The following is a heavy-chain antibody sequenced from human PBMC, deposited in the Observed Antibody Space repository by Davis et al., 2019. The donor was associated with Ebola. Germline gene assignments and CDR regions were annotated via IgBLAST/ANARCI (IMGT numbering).Heavy chain of an antibody. Sequence: AASVKVSCKASGYTFTSYAMHWVRQAPGQRLEWMGWINAGNGNTKYSQKFQGRVTITRDTSASTAYMELSSLRSEDTAVYYSARGGSWYIHDAFDIWGQGTMVTVSS. CDR1: GYTFTSYA. CDR3: ARGGSWYIHDAFDI. D-gene: IGHD6-13*01. V-gene: IGHV1-3*01. J-gene: IGHJ3*02. CDR2: INAGNGNT.